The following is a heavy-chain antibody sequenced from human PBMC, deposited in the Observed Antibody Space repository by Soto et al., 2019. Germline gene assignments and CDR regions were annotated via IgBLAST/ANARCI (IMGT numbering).Heavy chain of an antibody. CDR2: FTPILGMT. Sequence: QVQLVQSGAEMKKPGSSVKLSCKTSGGSFRSHTISWVRQAPGQGLEWMGRFTPILGMTNYAQSFQGRVTLTADKTTTTAYMDLSELKSDDTAVYYCATDSVTWGGWHSLWYWGHGTLVTVSS. D-gene: IGHD6-19*01. CDR1: GGSFRSHT. V-gene: IGHV1-69*08. CDR3: ATDSVTWGGWHSLWY. J-gene: IGHJ4*01.